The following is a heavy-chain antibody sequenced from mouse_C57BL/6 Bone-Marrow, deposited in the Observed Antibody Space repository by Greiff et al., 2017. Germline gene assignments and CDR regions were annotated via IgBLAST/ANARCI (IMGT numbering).Heavy chain of an antibody. Sequence: VMLVESGPGLVAPSQSLSITCTVSGFSLPSYGVDWVRQPPGKGLEWLGVIWGGGSTNYNSALMSRLSISKDNSKSQVFLKMNSLQTDDTAMYYCAKHSITTVVRHWYFDVWGTGTTVTVSS. J-gene: IGHJ1*03. D-gene: IGHD1-1*01. CDR1: GFSLPSYG. CDR2: IWGGGST. V-gene: IGHV2-9*01. CDR3: AKHSITTVVRHWYFDV.